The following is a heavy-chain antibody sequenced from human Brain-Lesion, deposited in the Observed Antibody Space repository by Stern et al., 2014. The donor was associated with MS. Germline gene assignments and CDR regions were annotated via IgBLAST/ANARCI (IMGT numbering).Heavy chain of an antibody. CDR2: INGDGSRT. D-gene: IGHD5-18*01. Sequence: QLVQSGGDLVQPGGSLRLSCTASGFTFSTYWMHWVRQAPGKGLVWVSRINGDGSRTSYADSVKGQFTISRDNAKNTLYVQMNSLRVEDTAVYYCARAHVDTWDWFDPWGQGTLVTVSS. J-gene: IGHJ5*02. V-gene: IGHV3-74*02. CDR3: ARAHVDTWDWFDP. CDR1: GFTFSTYW.